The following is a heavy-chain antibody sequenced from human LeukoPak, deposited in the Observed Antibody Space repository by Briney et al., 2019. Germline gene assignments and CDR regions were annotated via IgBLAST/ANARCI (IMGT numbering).Heavy chain of an antibody. Sequence: PGGSLRLSCAASGFTVSSNYMSWVRQAPGKGLEWVSVIYSGGSTYYADSVKGRFTISRDNSKNTLYLQMNGLRAEDTAVYYCARYSSSWYSFSPYGMDVWGQGTTVTVSS. CDR2: IYSGGST. CDR1: GFTVSSNY. V-gene: IGHV3-53*01. D-gene: IGHD6-13*01. CDR3: ARYSSSWYSFSPYGMDV. J-gene: IGHJ6*02.